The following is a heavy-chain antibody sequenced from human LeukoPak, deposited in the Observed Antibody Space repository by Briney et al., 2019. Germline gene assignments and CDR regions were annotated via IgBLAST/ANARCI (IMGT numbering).Heavy chain of an antibody. CDR1: GYTFTGYY. D-gene: IGHD2-21*02. CDR3: ATAHIVVVTAIRRKLNWFDP. Sequence: GASVKVSCKASGYTFTGYYMYWVRQAPGKGLEWMGGFDPEDGETIYAQKFQGRVTMTEDTSTDTAYMELSSLRSEDTAVYYCATAHIVVVTAIRRKLNWFDPWGQGTLVTVSS. J-gene: IGHJ5*02. V-gene: IGHV1-24*01. CDR2: FDPEDGET.